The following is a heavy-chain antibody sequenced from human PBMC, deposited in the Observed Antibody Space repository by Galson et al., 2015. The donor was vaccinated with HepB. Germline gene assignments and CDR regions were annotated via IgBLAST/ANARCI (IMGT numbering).Heavy chain of an antibody. Sequence: SLRLSCAASGFIFNIYDMHWVRQTPGKGLEWVAFMRYDGSNQSYVDSVKGRFTISRDNSRNTLYLQMSGLRAEDTAVYYCAKDLAHGSGSDPAPDYQYYGVDVWGQGTTVTVS. J-gene: IGHJ6*02. CDR1: GFIFNIYD. CDR3: AKDLAHGSGSDPAPDYQYYGVDV. V-gene: IGHV3-30*02. CDR2: MRYDGSNQ. D-gene: IGHD5-12*01.